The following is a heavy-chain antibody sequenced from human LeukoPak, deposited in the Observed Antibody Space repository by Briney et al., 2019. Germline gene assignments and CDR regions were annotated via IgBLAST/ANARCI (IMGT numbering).Heavy chain of an antibody. Sequence: ASVKVSCKSSGYTFSTYGIAWVRQAPGQGLEWMGWISGYNGNTNYAQKFQGRVTMTTDTTTTTAYMELRSLRSDDTAVYYCARDGYFDYWGQGILVTVSS. V-gene: IGHV1-18*01. J-gene: IGHJ4*02. CDR1: GYTFSTYG. CDR2: ISGYNGNT. CDR3: ARDGYFDY.